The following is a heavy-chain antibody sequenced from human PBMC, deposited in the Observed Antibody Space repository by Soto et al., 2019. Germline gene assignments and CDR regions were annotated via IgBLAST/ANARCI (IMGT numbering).Heavy chain of an antibody. Sequence: GSLRLACAASGFTFSTYAMSWVRQAPGKGLEWVSAISGGGGTTYYADSVKGRFTISRDNSKNTLYLQINSLRAEDTAVYYCAKDLYFGGLDHYYYGMDVWGQGTTVTVSS. V-gene: IGHV3-23*01. CDR1: GFTFSTYA. D-gene: IGHD3-10*01. J-gene: IGHJ6*02. CDR3: AKDLYFGGLDHYYYGMDV. CDR2: ISGGGGTT.